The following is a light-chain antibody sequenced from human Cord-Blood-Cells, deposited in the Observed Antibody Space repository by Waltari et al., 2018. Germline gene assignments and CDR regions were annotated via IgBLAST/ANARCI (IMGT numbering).Light chain of an antibody. J-gene: IGLJ3*02. CDR1: SSDVGSYNL. CDR3: CSYAGSSTWV. V-gene: IGLV2-23*01. Sequence: QSALTQPAPVSVSPGQSITISCTGTSSDVGSYNLVSWYQQHPGKAPKPMTYEGSKRPSGVSNRFSGSKSGNTASLTISGLQAEDEADYYCCSYAGSSTWVFGGGTKLTVL. CDR2: EGS.